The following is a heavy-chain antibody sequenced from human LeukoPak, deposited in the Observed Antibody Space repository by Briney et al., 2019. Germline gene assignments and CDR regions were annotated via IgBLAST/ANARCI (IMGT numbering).Heavy chain of an antibody. CDR1: GGSISSSSYY. V-gene: IGHV4-39*01. CDR2: IYYSGST. D-gene: IGHD3-10*01. J-gene: IGHJ6*03. Sequence: SETLSLTCTVSGGSISSSSYYWGWIRQPPGKGLEWIGSIYYSGSTYYNPSLKSRVTISVDTSKNQFSLKLSSVTAADTAVYYCARQVVRGYYYYYYMDVWGKGTTVTISS. CDR3: ARQVVRGYYYYYYMDV.